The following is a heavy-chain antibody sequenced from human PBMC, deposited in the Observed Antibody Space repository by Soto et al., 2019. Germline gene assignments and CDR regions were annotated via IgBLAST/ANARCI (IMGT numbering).Heavy chain of an antibody. J-gene: IGHJ6*02. Sequence: SVKVSCKASGGTFSSYAISWVRQAPGQGLEWMGGIIPIFGTANYAQKFQGRVTVTADKSTSTAYMELSSLRSEDTAVYYCAREYYYGSGSYYAYSNYYGMDVWGQGTTVTVSS. CDR1: GGTFSSYA. CDR2: IIPIFGTA. V-gene: IGHV1-69*06. D-gene: IGHD3-10*01. CDR3: AREYYYGSGSYYAYSNYYGMDV.